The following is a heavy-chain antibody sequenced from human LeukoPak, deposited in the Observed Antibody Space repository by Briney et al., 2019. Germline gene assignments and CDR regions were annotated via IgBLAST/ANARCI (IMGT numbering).Heavy chain of an antibody. CDR2: IYSGGST. Sequence: GGSLRLSCAASGFTVSSNYMSWVRQAPGKGLEWVSVIYSGGSTYYAASVKGRFTISTDNSKNTLYLQMNSLRGEDTAVYYGARYSSSLAFDYWGQGTLVTVSS. CDR3: ARYSSSLAFDY. J-gene: IGHJ4*02. V-gene: IGHV3-66*01. D-gene: IGHD6-13*01. CDR1: GFTVSSNY.